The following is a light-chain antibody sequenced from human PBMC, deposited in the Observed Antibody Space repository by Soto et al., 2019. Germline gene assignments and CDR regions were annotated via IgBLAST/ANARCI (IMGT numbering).Light chain of an antibody. CDR3: QQRSNWLT. V-gene: IGKV3-11*01. CDR2: DAS. Sequence: PGERATLSCRASQSVSSYLAWYQQKPGQAPRLLIYDASNRATGIPARLSGSGSGTDFTLTISSLEPEDFAVYYCQQRSNWLTFGGGTKVDIK. CDR1: QSVSSY. J-gene: IGKJ4*01.